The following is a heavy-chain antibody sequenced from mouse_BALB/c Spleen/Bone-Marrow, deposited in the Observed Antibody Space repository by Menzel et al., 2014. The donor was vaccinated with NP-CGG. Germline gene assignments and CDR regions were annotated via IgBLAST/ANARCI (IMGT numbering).Heavy chain of an antibody. Sequence: EVQRVESGGGLVKPGGSLKLSCAASGFAFSSYDMSWVRQTPEKRLEWVAYISSGGGSTYYPDTVKGRFTISRDNAKNTLYLQMSSLKSEDTAMYYCARCGGSTMITPPAYWGQGTLVTVSA. V-gene: IGHV5-12-1*01. J-gene: IGHJ3*01. D-gene: IGHD2-4*01. CDR2: ISSGGGST. CDR3: ARCGGSTMITPPAY. CDR1: GFAFSSYD.